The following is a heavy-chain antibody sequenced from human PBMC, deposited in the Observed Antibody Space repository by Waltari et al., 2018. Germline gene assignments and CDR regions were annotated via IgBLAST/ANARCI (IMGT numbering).Heavy chain of an antibody. CDR3: ARDPLNIDYENAFDI. J-gene: IGHJ3*02. D-gene: IGHD4-17*01. CDR1: GGSISSSSYY. CDR2: IYYSGST. V-gene: IGHV4-39*07. Sequence: QLQLQESGPGLVKPSETLSLTCTVSGGSISSSSYYWGWIRQPPGKGLEWIGSIYYSGSTYYNPSLKSRVTRSVDTSKNQFSLKLSSVTAADTAVYYCARDPLNIDYENAFDIWGQGTMVTVSS.